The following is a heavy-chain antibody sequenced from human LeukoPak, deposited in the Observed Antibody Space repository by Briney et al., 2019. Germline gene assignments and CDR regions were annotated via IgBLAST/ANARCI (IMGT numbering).Heavy chain of an antibody. CDR1: GFTFSNAW. D-gene: IGHD1-26*01. CDR3: TTGQAGSYRRKYYFDY. V-gene: IGHV3-15*01. J-gene: IGHJ4*02. Sequence: GGSLRLSCAASGFTFSNAWMSWVRQAPGKGLEWVGRIKSKTDGETTDYAAPVKGRFTISRDDSKNTLYLQMNSLKTEDTAVYYCTTGQAGSYRRKYYFDYWGQGTLVTVSS. CDR2: IKSKTDGETT.